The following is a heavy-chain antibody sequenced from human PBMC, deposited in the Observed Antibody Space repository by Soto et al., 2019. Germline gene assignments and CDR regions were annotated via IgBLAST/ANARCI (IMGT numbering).Heavy chain of an antibody. J-gene: IGHJ6*02. Sequence: SETLSLTCAVSGGSISSSNWWSWVRQPPGKGLEWIGEIYHSGSTNYNPSLKSRVTISVDKSKNQFSLKLSSVTAADTAVYYCARGRKWELLSHYYYGMDVWGQGTTVTVS. CDR2: IYHSGST. V-gene: IGHV4-4*02. CDR1: GGSISSSNW. D-gene: IGHD1-26*01. CDR3: ARGRKWELLSHYYYGMDV.